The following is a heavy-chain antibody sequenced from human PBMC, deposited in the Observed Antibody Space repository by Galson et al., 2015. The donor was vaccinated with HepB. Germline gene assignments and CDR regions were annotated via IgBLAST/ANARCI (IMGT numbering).Heavy chain of an antibody. CDR3: ARGRFYRQELSPNGMDV. CDR1: GFTFSSYA. D-gene: IGHD6-13*01. V-gene: IGHV3-30*04. J-gene: IGHJ6*02. CDR2: ISDDGSNK. Sequence: SLRLSCAASGFTFSSYAMHGVRQAPGKGLEWVAVISDDGSNKYYADSVKGRFIISRDNSKNTLFLQMNSLRAEDTAVYYCARGRFYRQELSPNGMDVWGQGTTVTVSS.